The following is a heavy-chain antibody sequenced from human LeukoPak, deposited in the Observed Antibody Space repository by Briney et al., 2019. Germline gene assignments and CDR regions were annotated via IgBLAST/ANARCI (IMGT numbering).Heavy chain of an antibody. Sequence: SETLSFTCTVSGGSFSSSSYYWGWIRQPPGKGLEWIGSIYYSGSTYYNPSLKSRVTISVDTSKNQFSLKLSSVTAADTAVYYCARPLGATFAFDIWGQGTMVTVSS. V-gene: IGHV4-39*01. CDR2: IYYSGST. CDR3: ARPLGATFAFDI. D-gene: IGHD2/OR15-2a*01. CDR1: GGSFSSSSYY. J-gene: IGHJ3*02.